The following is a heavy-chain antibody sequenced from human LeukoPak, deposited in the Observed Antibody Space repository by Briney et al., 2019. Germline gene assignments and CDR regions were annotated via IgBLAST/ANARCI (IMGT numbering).Heavy chain of an antibody. CDR3: ASGGASSRSIMDV. Sequence: ASVKVSCKASGGTFRNYAFNWVRQAPGQGLEWMGVVIPLFGRANYAQKFQGSVTITTDESTSTAYMELSSLRSEDTAVYYCASGGASSRSIMDVWGKGTTVTVSS. D-gene: IGHD3-10*01. J-gene: IGHJ6*03. V-gene: IGHV1-69*05. CDR1: GGTFRNYA. CDR2: VIPLFGRA.